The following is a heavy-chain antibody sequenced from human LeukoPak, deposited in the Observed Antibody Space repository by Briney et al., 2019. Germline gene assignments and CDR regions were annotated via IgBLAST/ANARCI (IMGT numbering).Heavy chain of an antibody. CDR3: ARALDV. V-gene: IGHV3-30*04. J-gene: IGHJ6*04. Sequence: PGGSLRLSCVDSGLSFNTYAMHRVRQAPGKGLEWVAAISYDGSYTYYRDSVRGRFTISRDNSKNTMYLQMNSLRAEDTAMYYCARALDVWGKGTTVTVSS. CDR2: ISYDGSYT. CDR1: GLSFNTYA.